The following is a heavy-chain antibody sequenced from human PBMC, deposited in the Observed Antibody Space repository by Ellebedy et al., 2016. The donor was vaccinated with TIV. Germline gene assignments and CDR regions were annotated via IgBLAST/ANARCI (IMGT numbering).Heavy chain of an antibody. CDR1: GGSISSSFYQ. J-gene: IGHJ4*02. CDR3: ARRFTTGTNFDY. CDR2: IYHSETT. V-gene: IGHV4-39*07. Sequence: SETLSLTCTVSGGSISSSFYQWGWIRQPPGKGLEWVGSIYHSETTYYNPSLKSRVTISVDTSKNQFSLKLNSVTAADTAVYYCARRFTTGTNFDYWGQGTLVTVSS. D-gene: IGHD1-1*01.